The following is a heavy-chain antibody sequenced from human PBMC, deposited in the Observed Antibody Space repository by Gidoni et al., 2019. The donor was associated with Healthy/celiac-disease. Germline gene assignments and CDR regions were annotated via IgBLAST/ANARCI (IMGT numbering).Heavy chain of an antibody. CDR2: ISYDGSNK. CDR3: AREHSSSSLHAAGEQLGV. J-gene: IGHJ4*02. V-gene: IGHV3-30-3*01. CDR1: GFTFSSYA. D-gene: IGHD6-6*01. Sequence: QVQLLESGGGVVQPGRSLRLSCAASGFTFSSYAMHWVRQAPGKGLEWVAVISYDGSNKYYADSVKGRFTISRDNSKNTLYLQMNSLRAEDTAVYYCAREHSSSSLHAAGEQLGVWGQGTLVTVSS.